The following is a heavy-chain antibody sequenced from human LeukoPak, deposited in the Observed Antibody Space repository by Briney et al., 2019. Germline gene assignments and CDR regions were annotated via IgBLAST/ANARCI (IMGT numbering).Heavy chain of an antibody. D-gene: IGHD2-2*01. CDR1: GYTFTDYY. CDR3: ARGCQYQLLIFLYYYMDV. J-gene: IGHJ6*03. CDR2: INPNSGGT. Sequence: ASVKVSYKASGYTFTDYYMHWVRQAPGQGLEWMGWINPNSGGTNYAQKFQGRVTMTRDTSISTAYMELSRLRSDDTAVYYCARGCQYQLLIFLYYYMDVWGKGTTVSISS. V-gene: IGHV1-2*02.